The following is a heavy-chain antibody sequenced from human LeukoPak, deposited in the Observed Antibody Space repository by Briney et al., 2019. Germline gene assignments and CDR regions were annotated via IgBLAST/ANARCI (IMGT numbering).Heavy chain of an antibody. CDR1: RFTAISTY. CDR3: AREENY. CDR2: IYSGGST. V-gene: IGHV3-53*04. Sequence: GGSLRLSCAAPRFTAISTYMCWVRQALGKGLEWVSVIYSGGSTYYAGSVEGRFTISRHNSKNTLYLQMNSLRAEDTTVYYCAREENYWGQGTLVTVSS. J-gene: IGHJ4*02.